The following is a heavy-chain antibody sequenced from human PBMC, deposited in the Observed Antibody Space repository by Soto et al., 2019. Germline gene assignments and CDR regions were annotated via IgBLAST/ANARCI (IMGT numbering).Heavy chain of an antibody. Sequence: QVQLVQSGAEVKKPGSSVKVSCKASAVTFSSSAFSWVRQAPGQGLEWMGGIIPFFHAANYAQRFQGRVTITADESTSTVYMELSSLRSEDTALYYCARDLISNYHYYGMDVWGQGTTVTVSS. J-gene: IGHJ6*02. CDR3: ARDLISNYHYYGMDV. CDR1: AVTFSSSA. CDR2: IIPFFHAA. V-gene: IGHV1-69*01.